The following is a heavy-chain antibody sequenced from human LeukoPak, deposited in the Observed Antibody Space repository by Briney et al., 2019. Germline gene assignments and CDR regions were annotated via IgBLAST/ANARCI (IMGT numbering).Heavy chain of an antibody. CDR2: IFYSGST. V-gene: IGHV4-59*02. D-gene: IGHD3-22*01. CDR1: NGSASSYS. J-gene: IGHJ3*02. Sequence: SETLSLTCTVSNGSASSYSWNWIRQPPGKALEWIGNIFYSGSTYYSPSLKSRVTISLDTSRNQFSLKLNSVTAADTAVYYCAKSNGYGLIDIWGQGTMVTVSS. CDR3: AKSNGYGLIDI.